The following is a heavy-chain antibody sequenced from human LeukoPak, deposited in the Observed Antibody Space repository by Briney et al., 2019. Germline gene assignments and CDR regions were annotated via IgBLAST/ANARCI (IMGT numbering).Heavy chain of an antibody. V-gene: IGHV3-11*04. Sequence: PGGSLRLSCATSGFTFSDYYMSWIRQAPGKGLEWVSIISSGSSAIFSADALKGRFTISRDDAKNLLYLDMNSLRAEDTAVYYCARGRVVVASGEFDPWGQGTLVTVSS. D-gene: IGHD3-22*01. CDR1: GFTFSDYY. CDR2: ISSGSSAI. CDR3: ARGRVVVASGEFDP. J-gene: IGHJ5*02.